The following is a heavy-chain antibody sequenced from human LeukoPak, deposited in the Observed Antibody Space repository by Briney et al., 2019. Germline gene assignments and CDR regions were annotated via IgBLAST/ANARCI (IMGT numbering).Heavy chain of an antibody. J-gene: IGHJ4*02. Sequence: ASVKVSCKASGYTFTNYYMHWVRQAPGQGPEWMGVINPSSGSTTYAQKFQDRVTMTRDTSTSTVYTEVSSLRSEDTAMYYCARGDAGSFSGHDYWGQGTLVTVSS. CDR1: GYTFTNYY. V-gene: IGHV1-46*01. CDR3: ARGDAGSFSGHDY. D-gene: IGHD1-26*01. CDR2: INPSSGST.